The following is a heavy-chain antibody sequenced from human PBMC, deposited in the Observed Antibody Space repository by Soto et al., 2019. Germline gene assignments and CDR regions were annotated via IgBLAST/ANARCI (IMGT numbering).Heavy chain of an antibody. V-gene: IGHV3-74*02. D-gene: IGHD2-15*01. CDR3: ARGDCVGGTCYSLAGSFFYYMDV. Sequence: EVQLVESGGGLVQPGGSLRLSCAASGFTFSNYWMYWVRQAPGKGLEWVSRINSDGRVSSHADSVRGRLTISRDNVNNTLYLQMDSLRAEDTAVYFCARGDCVGGTCYSLAGSFFYYMDVWGKGPTVTVFS. CDR2: INSDGRVS. J-gene: IGHJ6*03. CDR1: GFTFSNYW.